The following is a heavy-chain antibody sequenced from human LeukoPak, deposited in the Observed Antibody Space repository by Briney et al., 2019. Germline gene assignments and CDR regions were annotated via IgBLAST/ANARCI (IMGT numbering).Heavy chain of an antibody. V-gene: IGHV3-30*02. D-gene: IGHD2-15*01. CDR1: GFSFSSYG. J-gene: IGHJ4*02. CDR2: IRYDGSNK. Sequence: PGGSLRLSYAASGFSFSSYGMNWVRQAPGKGLEWVAFIRYDGSNKYYADSVKGRFTISRDDSKNTLYLQMNSLRAEDTAVYYCAKDHRYCSGGSCYGADYWGQGTLVTVSS. CDR3: AKDHRYCSGGSCYGADY.